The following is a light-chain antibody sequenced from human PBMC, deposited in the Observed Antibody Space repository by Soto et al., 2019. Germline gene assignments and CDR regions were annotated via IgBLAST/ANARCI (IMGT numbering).Light chain of an antibody. CDR1: QSFRGL. CDR2: GAS. V-gene: IGKV3-20*01. Sequence: EVVLTQSQVTLSLSPGERATLSCRASQSFRGLLAWYQQKPGQAPRLLIYGASSRATGIPDRFSGTGSETDFTLTISRLEPEDFAVYYCQQYDNSPITFGQGTRLEIK. CDR3: QQYDNSPIT. J-gene: IGKJ5*01.